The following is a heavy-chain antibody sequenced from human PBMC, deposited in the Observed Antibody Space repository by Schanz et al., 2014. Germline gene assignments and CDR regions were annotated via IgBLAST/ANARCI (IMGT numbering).Heavy chain of an antibody. V-gene: IGHV1-46*03. CDR3: VRAPHYGSGRHLDY. CDR1: GYTFTTYY. D-gene: IGHD3-10*01. CDR2: INPTGGST. Sequence: QVQLVQSGAEVKKPGASVKVYCKASGYTFTTYYLHWVRQAPGQGLEWMGIINPTGGSTTYAEKFLGRVNMTSDMSTSTVYMELSRLRSEDMAVYYCVRAPHYGSGRHLDYWGQGTLVTVSS. J-gene: IGHJ4*02.